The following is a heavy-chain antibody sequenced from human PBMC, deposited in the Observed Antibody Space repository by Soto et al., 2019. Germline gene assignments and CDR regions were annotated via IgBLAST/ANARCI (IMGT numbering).Heavy chain of an antibody. CDR1: GGSISSYY. V-gene: IGHV4-59*01. CDR3: ARGGGYDSSGYSY. D-gene: IGHD3-22*01. CDR2: IYYSGST. Sequence: ASETLALTCTVSGGSISSYYWSWIRQPPGKGLEWIGYIYYSGSTNYNPSLKSRVTISVDTSKNQFSLKLSSVTAADTAVYYCARGGGYDSSGYSYWGQGTLVTVSS. J-gene: IGHJ4*02.